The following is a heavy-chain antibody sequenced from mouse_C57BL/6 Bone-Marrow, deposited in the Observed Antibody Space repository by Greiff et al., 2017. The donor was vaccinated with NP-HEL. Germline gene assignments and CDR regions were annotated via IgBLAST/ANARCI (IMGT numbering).Heavy chain of an antibody. V-gene: IGHV1-69*01. CDR3: ARRGYGSSHWYYDV. Sequence: QVQLKQPGAELVMPGASVKLSCKASGYTFTSYWMHWVKQRPGQGLEWIGEIDPSDSYTNYNQKFKGKSTLTVDKSSSTAYMQLSSLTSEDSAVYYCARRGYGSSHWYYDVWGTGTTVTVSP. CDR2: IDPSDSYT. J-gene: IGHJ1*03. D-gene: IGHD1-1*01. CDR1: GYTFTSYW.